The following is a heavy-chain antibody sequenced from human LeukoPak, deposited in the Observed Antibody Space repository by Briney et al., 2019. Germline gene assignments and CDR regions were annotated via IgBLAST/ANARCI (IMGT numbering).Heavy chain of an antibody. Sequence: SQTLSLTCTVSGGSISSGDYYWSWIRQPPGEGLEWIGYIYYNGSTYYNPSLKSRVTISVDTSKNQFSLKLSSVTAADTAVYYCASSTPSRAFDIWGQGTMVTVSS. CDR1: GGSISSGDYY. V-gene: IGHV4-30-4*08. CDR3: ASSTPSRAFDI. J-gene: IGHJ3*02. D-gene: IGHD2-2*01. CDR2: IYYNGST.